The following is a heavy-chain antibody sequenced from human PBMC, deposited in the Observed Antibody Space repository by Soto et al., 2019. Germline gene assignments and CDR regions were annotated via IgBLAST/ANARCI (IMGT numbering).Heavy chain of an antibody. Sequence: PGGSLRLSCAASGFTFSSYSMNWVRLAPGKGLEYVSYSSSTGKTIYADSVKGRFTISRDNAKNSLYLDMNSLRAEDTAVYYCARDRLGSSWTYYFDYWGQGTLVTVSS. D-gene: IGHD6-13*01. V-gene: IGHV3-48*01. CDR1: GFTFSSYS. J-gene: IGHJ4*02. CDR3: ARDRLGSSWTYYFDY. CDR2: SSSTGKTI.